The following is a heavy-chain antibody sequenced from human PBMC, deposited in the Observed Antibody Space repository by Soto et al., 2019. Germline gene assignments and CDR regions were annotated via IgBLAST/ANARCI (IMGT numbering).Heavy chain of an antibody. CDR1: GGTFTDYT. Sequence: QVQLVQSGAEVKKPGSSVKVSCKASGGTFTDYTIIWVRQAPGQGLEWMGRIIPVLDLSNYAQKFQGRVTITADKSTTTPYMELSGLTSEDTAVYYGAKKLGPSAFDLWGRGTLVTVSS. V-gene: IGHV1-69*02. CDR3: AKKLGPSAFDL. CDR2: IIPVLDLS. J-gene: IGHJ2*01. D-gene: IGHD1-26*01.